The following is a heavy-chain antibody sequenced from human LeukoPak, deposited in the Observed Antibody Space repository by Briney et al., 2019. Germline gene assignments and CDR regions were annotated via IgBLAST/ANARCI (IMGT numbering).Heavy chain of an antibody. CDR1: GFTFSSYS. V-gene: IGHV4-34*01. CDR3: ASGPYY. CDR2: INHSGST. J-gene: IGHJ4*02. Sequence: GSLRLSCAASGFTFSSYSMNWVRQAPGKGLEWIGEINHSGSTNYNPSLKSRVTISVDTSKNQFSLKLSSVTAADTAVYYCASGPYYWGQGTLVTVSS.